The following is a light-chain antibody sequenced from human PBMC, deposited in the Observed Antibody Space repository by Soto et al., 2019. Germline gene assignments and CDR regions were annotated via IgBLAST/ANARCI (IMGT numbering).Light chain of an antibody. J-gene: IGKJ5*01. Sequence: EIVLTQSPGTLSLSPGERATLSCRASQSVSSSYLAWYQQKPGQAPRLLIYGASSRATGTPDRFIGSGSGTDFTLTISRLEPEDFAVYYCQQYGNSPITFGQGTRLEIK. CDR3: QQYGNSPIT. CDR2: GAS. CDR1: QSVSSSY. V-gene: IGKV3-20*01.